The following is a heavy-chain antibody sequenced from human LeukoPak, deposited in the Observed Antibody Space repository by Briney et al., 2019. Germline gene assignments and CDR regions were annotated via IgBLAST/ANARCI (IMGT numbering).Heavy chain of an antibody. V-gene: IGHV3-23*01. CDR1: GLSFSTCA. J-gene: IGHJ4*02. CDR3: AKDVRGYNRPFDY. D-gene: IGHD3-10*02. CDR2: ISGSGSNT. Sequence: PGGSLRLSCAASGLSFSTCAMNWVRQAPGKGLEWVSAISGSGSNTYYADSVKGRFTISRDNSKNTLYLQMNSLAAEDTALYYCAKDVRGYNRPFDYWGQGTLVTVSS.